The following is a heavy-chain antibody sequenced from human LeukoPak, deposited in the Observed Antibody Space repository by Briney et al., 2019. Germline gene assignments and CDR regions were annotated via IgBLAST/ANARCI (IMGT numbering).Heavy chain of an antibody. V-gene: IGHV3-23*01. D-gene: IGHD6-25*01. CDR1: GFTFSSYA. Sequence: GGSLRLSCAASGFTFSSYAMSWVRQAPGKGLEWVSAISGSGGSTYYADSVKGRFTISRDNSKNTLYLQMNSLRAEDTAVYYCASGSGSSGYFDYWGQGTLVTVSS. CDR2: ISGSGGST. J-gene: IGHJ4*02. CDR3: ASGSGSSGYFDY.